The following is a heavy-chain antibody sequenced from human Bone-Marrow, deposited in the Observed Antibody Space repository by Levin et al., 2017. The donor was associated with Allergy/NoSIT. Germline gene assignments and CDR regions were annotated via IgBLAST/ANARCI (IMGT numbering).Heavy chain of an antibody. D-gene: IGHD4-17*01. J-gene: IGHJ5*02. V-gene: IGHV1-69*13. CDR2: IIPIFGTA. CDR1: GGTFSSYA. CDR3: ARECGDYLKDNWFDP. Sequence: ASVKVSCKASGGTFSSYAISWVRQAPGQGLEWMGGIIPIFGTANYAQKFQGRVTITADESTSTAYIELSSLRSEDTAVYYCARECGDYLKDNWFDPWGQGTLVTVSS.